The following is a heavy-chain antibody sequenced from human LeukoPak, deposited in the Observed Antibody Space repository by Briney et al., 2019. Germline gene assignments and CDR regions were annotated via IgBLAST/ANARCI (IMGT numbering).Heavy chain of an antibody. Sequence: GGSLRLSCAASGFTFSTYGMHWDRQAPGKGLNWVAVIWFDGSEKYYADAVKGRFTISRDNSKNTLHLQMDSLRAEDTAVYYCARAVGPFDYWGQGTLVTVSS. V-gene: IGHV3-33*01. J-gene: IGHJ4*02. D-gene: IGHD1-26*01. CDR3: ARAVGPFDY. CDR2: IWFDGSEK. CDR1: GFTFSTYG.